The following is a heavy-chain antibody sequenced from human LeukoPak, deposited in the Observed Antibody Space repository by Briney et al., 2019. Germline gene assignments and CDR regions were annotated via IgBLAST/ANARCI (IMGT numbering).Heavy chain of an antibody. D-gene: IGHD4-23*01. CDR3: ARARDYGGYYFDY. V-gene: IGHV4-59*01. Sequence: PSETLSLTCTVSGGSISSYYWSWIRQPPGKGLEWIGYIYYSGSTNYNPSLKSRVTISVDTSKNQFSLKLSSVTAADTAVYYCARARDYGGYYFDYWGQGILVTVSS. J-gene: IGHJ4*02. CDR1: GGSISSYY. CDR2: IYYSGST.